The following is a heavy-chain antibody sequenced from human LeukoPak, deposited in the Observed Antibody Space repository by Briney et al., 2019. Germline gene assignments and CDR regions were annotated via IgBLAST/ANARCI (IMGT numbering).Heavy chain of an antibody. CDR2: ISAYNGNT. Sequence: ASVKVSCKASGYTFTSYGISWVRQAPGQGLEWMGWISAYNGNTNYAQKLQGSVTMTTDTSTSTAYMELRSLRSDDTAVYYCGGVWAWVYYYDSSGYFRDAFDIWGQGTMVTVSS. D-gene: IGHD3-22*01. CDR1: GYTFTSYG. J-gene: IGHJ3*02. CDR3: GGVWAWVYYYDSSGYFRDAFDI. V-gene: IGHV1-18*01.